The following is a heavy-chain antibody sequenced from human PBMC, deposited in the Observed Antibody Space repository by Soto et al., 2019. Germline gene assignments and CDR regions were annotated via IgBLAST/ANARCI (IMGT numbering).Heavy chain of an antibody. Sequence: SETLSLTCTVSGASISSYSWTWIRQPPGKGLEWIGYIYYSGSPNYNPSLTSRVTISVDMSKNQFSLILTSVTAADTAVYYCGRGKYYYDSRGWGQGTLVTVSS. D-gene: IGHD3-22*01. J-gene: IGHJ4*02. CDR2: IYYSGSP. V-gene: IGHV4-59*01. CDR1: GASISSYS. CDR3: GRGKYYYDSRG.